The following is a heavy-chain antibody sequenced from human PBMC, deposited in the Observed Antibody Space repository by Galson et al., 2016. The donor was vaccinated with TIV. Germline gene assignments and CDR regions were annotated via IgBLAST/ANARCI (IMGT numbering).Heavy chain of an antibody. CDR1: GGTFITYP. CDR2: FIPLFGTA. V-gene: IGHV1-69*13. J-gene: IGHJ6*02. CDR3: AKDRNTDMDNYYYYYGMDV. Sequence: SVKVSCKASGGTFITYPFTWVRQAPGQGLEWMGGFIPLFGTANYAQKFQGSVTITADESTSTLYMELSSLRSEDTAVYYCAKDRNTDMDNYYYYYGMDVWGQGTTVTVS. D-gene: IGHD5-18*01.